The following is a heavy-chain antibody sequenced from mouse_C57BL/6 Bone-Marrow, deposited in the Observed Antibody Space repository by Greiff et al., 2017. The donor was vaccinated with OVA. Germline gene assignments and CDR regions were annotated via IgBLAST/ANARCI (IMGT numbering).Heavy chain of an antibody. J-gene: IGHJ1*03. V-gene: IGHV1-82*01. CDR3: ARGYFDV. Sequence: QVQLQQSGPELVKPGASVKISCKASGYAFSSSWMNWVKQRPGKGLEWIGRIYPGDGDTNYNGKFKGKATLTADKSSSTAYMQLSSLTSEGSAVYFCARGYFDVWGTGTTVTVSS. CDR2: IYPGDGDT. CDR1: GYAFSSSW.